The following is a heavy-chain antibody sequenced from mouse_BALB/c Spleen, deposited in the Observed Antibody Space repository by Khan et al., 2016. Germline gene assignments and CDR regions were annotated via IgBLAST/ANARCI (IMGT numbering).Heavy chain of an antibody. J-gene: IGHJ4*01. Sequence: EVQLVESGGGLVQPKGSLKLSCAASGFTFNTYAMNWVRQAPGKGLEWVARIRSKSNNYATYYADSVKDRLTISRDDSQSMLYLKMNKLKTEDTAMYYCVRHAYYGYGDYAMDYWGQGTSVTVSS. CDR3: VRHAYYGYGDYAMDY. D-gene: IGHD2-14*01. V-gene: IGHV10-1*02. CDR1: GFTFNTYA. CDR2: IRSKSNNYAT.